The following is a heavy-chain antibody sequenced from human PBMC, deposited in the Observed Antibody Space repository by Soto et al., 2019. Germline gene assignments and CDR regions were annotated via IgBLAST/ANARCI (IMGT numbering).Heavy chain of an antibody. D-gene: IGHD3-22*01. CDR2: IYYSGST. CDR3: ARLFPEYYDSSGYYYGYYFDY. CDR1: GGSISSSSYY. J-gene: IGHJ4*02. Sequence: PSETLSLTCTVSGGSISSSSYYWGWIRQPPGKGLEWIGSIYYSGSTYHNPSLKSRVTISVDTSKNQFSLKLSSVTAADTAVYYCARLFPEYYDSSGYYYGYYFDYWGQGTLVTVSS. V-gene: IGHV4-39*01.